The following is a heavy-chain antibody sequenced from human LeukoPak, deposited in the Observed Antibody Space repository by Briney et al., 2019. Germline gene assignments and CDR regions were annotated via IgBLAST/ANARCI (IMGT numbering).Heavy chain of an antibody. V-gene: IGHV5-51*01. CDR3: ARHPRGKYYDILTGYYSRDYYYYMDV. Sequence: GASLKISCKGSEYDFSNYWNGWVRQVPGKGLEWMGIIYPSDSDTRYNPSFQGQVTISADKSISTAYLQWSSLKASDTAMYYCARHPRGKYYDILTGYYSRDYYYYMDVWGKGTTVTISS. J-gene: IGHJ6*03. CDR2: IYPSDSDT. CDR1: EYDFSNYW. D-gene: IGHD3-9*01.